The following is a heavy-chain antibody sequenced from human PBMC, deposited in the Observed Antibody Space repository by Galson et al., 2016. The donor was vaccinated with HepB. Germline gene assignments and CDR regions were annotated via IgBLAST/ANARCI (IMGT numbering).Heavy chain of an antibody. Sequence: SLRLSCAASGFIFYNFAMSWVRQAPGKGLEWVSIISGSGGITDYADSVQGRFSISRANSKNTLFLQMNSLRADDTAVYYCAKTRGEYKFDYWGQGALVTVSS. D-gene: IGHD1-1*01. CDR1: GFIFYNFA. CDR3: AKTRGEYKFDY. CDR2: ISGSGGIT. V-gene: IGHV3-23*01. J-gene: IGHJ4*02.